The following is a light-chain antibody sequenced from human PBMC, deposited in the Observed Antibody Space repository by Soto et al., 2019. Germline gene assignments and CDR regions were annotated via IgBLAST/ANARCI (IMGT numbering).Light chain of an antibody. V-gene: IGLV4-69*02. Sequence: QLVLTQSTSASASLGASVNLNCTLSSGHSNYAIAWHQQQPEKGPRYFMNVNSDGSHTKGNRIPDRFSGSSSGADRYLAISSLQSEDEADYYCQTWGTGITVFGGGTKLTVL. J-gene: IGLJ2*01. CDR1: SGHSNYA. CDR3: QTWGTGITV. CDR2: VNSDGSH.